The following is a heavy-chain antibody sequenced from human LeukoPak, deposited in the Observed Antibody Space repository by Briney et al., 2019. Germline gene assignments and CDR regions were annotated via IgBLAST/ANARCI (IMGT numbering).Heavy chain of an antibody. D-gene: IGHD6-13*01. Sequence: GGSLRLSCAASGFTSSSYWMSWVRQAPGKGLEWVANIKQDGSEKYYVDSVKGRFTISRDNAKNSLYLQMNSPRAEDTAVYYCARVGIAIYYYYYYYMDVWGKGTTVTVSS. J-gene: IGHJ6*03. CDR2: IKQDGSEK. V-gene: IGHV3-7*01. CDR1: GFTSSSYW. CDR3: ARVGIAIYYYYYYYMDV.